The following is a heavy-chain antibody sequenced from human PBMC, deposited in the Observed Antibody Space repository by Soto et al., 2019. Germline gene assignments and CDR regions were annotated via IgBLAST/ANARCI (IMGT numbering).Heavy chain of an antibody. D-gene: IGHD3-16*01. Sequence: QITLKESGPTLVKPTQTLTLTCTFSGFSLSTSGVGVGWIRQPPGKALEWLALIFWDDDKRYSPSLKSRLTITKHTSKKQVVLTMTNMDPVDTATYYCAHRDYDSYRRSFDYWGQGTLVTVSS. CDR2: IFWDDDK. J-gene: IGHJ4*02. V-gene: IGHV2-5*02. CDR1: GFSLSTSGVG. CDR3: AHRDYDSYRRSFDY.